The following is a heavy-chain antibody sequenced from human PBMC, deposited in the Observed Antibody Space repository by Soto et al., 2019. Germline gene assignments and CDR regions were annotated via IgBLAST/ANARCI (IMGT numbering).Heavy chain of an antibody. CDR3: ARAYGSGSYNWFDP. CDR1: GGSISSSSYY. D-gene: IGHD3-10*01. J-gene: IGHJ5*02. V-gene: IGHV4-31*03. CDR2: IYYSGST. Sequence: SETLSLTCTVSGGSISSSSYYWGWIRQPPGKGLEWIGYIYYSGSTYYNPSLKSRVTISVDTSKNQFSLKLSSVTAADTAVYYCARAYGSGSYNWFDPWGQGTLVTVSS.